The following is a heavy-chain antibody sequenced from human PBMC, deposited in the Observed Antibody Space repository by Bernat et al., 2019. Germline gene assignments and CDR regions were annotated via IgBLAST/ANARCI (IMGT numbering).Heavy chain of an antibody. D-gene: IGHD5-24*01. Sequence: EVQLVESGGGSVKPGGSLRLSCAASGFTFSNAWMSWVRQAPGKGLEWVGRIKSKTDGGTTDYAAPVKGRFTISRDDSKNTLYLQMNSLKTEDTAVYYCTTDSYYGGMATIFVDYWGQGTLVTVSS. CDR2: IKSKTDGGTT. J-gene: IGHJ4*02. CDR1: GFTFSNAW. V-gene: IGHV3-15*01. CDR3: TTDSYYGGMATIFVDY.